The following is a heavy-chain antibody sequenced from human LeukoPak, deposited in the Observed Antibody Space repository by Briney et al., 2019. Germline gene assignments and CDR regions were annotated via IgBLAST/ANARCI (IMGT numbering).Heavy chain of an antibody. Sequence: PGGSLRLSCAASGFTFSSHWMSWVRQAPGKGMEWVAHIKPEGSEKYPVDSVKGRFTLTRDNARNTLYLQMSRLRDDDSAVYYCARAPAFGTVDYWGQGTLVTVSS. CDR3: ARAPAFGTVDY. V-gene: IGHV3-7*01. J-gene: IGHJ4*02. CDR2: IKPEGSEK. D-gene: IGHD3-16*01. CDR1: GFTFSSHW.